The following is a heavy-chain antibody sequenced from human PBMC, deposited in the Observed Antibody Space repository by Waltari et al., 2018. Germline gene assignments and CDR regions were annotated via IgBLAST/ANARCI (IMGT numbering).Heavy chain of an antibody. D-gene: IGHD6-19*01. V-gene: IGHV5-51*01. CDR3: ARPRAYSSGWRGDYFDY. Sequence: EVQLVQSGAEVKKHGESLKISCTGSGYSFTSYWIGWVRKMPGKGLEWMGIIYPGDSDTRYSPSFQGQVTISADKSISTAYLQWSSLKASDTAMYYCARPRAYSSGWRGDYFDYWGQGTLVTVSS. CDR1: GYSFTSYW. J-gene: IGHJ4*02. CDR2: IYPGDSDT.